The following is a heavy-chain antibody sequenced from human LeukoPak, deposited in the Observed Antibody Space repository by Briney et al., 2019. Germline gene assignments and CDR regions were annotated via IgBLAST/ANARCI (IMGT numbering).Heavy chain of an antibody. J-gene: IGHJ5*02. CDR3: ARGPPTFDP. CDR1: GFAFSSYW. CDR2: IKQDGSEK. V-gene: IGHV3-7*01. Sequence: PGGSLRLSCAVSGFAFSSYWMSWVRQAPGKGLEWVDNIKQDGSEKYYVDSVKGRFTISRDNARNSLYLQMNSLRAEDTAVYYCARGPPTFDPWGEGTLVTVSS. D-gene: IGHD1-14*01.